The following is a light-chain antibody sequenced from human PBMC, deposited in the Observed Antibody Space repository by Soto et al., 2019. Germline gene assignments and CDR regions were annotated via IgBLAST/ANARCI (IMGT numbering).Light chain of an antibody. CDR1: QPISSW. CDR2: DAS. J-gene: IGKJ1*01. CDR3: QQLNNYPWT. Sequence: DIQMTQSPPTLSASVGDRVTITCRASQPISSWLAWYHQKPGKAPKLLIYDASNLESGVPSRFSGSGSGTEFTLTISSLQPEDFAIYYCQQLNNYPWTFGQGTRVEIK. V-gene: IGKV1-5*01.